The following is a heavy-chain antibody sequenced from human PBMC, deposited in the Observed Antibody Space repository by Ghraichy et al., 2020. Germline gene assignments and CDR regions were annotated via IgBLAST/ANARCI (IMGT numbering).Heavy chain of an antibody. CDR2: IYHTGSR. CDR3: ARHVAVSGTRGFDY. V-gene: IGHV4/OR15-8*02. CDR1: GGSITTNC. D-gene: IGHD6-19*01. Sequence: SQTLSLTCVVSGGSITTNCWSWVRQPPGKGLEWIGEIYHTGSRHYNPSLQSRLTISIDKAKDQLSLLLNSVTAADTAVYYCARHVAVSGTRGFDYWGQGTLVTVSS. J-gene: IGHJ4*02.